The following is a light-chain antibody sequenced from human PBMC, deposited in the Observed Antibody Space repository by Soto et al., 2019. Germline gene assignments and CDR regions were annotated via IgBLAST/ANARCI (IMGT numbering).Light chain of an antibody. Sequence: DIQLTQSPSFLSESVGDRVTITCRASQGISSYLAWYQQKPGKAPKLLIYAASTLQSGVPSRFSGSGSGTEFTLTISSLQPEDVATYYCQQLKSYPITFGQGTRLEIK. V-gene: IGKV1-9*01. CDR2: AAS. J-gene: IGKJ5*01. CDR3: QQLKSYPIT. CDR1: QGISSY.